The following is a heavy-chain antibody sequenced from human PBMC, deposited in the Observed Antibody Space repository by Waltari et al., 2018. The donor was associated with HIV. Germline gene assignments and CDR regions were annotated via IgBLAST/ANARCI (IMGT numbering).Heavy chain of an antibody. CDR2: VNHSGNI. D-gene: IGHD2-15*01. Sequence: QVHLQQSGAGLLKPSETLSLTCTVSGGSFSGYYWSWIRQPPGQGLEWIGEVNHSGNINYNPSLKSRLIISVDTSKRQFSLRLKSVTAADTAVYYGSREGYGGNPANNFDFWGQGTLVSVSS. CDR3: SREGYGGNPANNFDF. CDR1: GGSFSGYY. J-gene: IGHJ4*02. V-gene: IGHV4-34*01.